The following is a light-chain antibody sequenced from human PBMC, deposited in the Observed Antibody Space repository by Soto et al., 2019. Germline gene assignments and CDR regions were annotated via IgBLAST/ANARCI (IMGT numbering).Light chain of an antibody. Sequence: QSVLTQPASVSGSPGQSITISCTGTSSDFGSYNLVSWYQQHPGKAPKLMIYEGSKRPSGFSNRFSGSKSGNTASLTISGLQAEDEADYYCCSYAGYSTFVFGGGTKLTVL. CDR3: CSYAGYSTFV. V-gene: IGLV2-23*01. CDR2: EGS. CDR1: SSDFGSYNL. J-gene: IGLJ7*01.